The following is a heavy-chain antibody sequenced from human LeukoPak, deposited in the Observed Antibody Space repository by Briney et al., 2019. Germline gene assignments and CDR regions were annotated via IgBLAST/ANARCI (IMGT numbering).Heavy chain of an antibody. Sequence: ASVKVSCKASGYTFTSYGISWVRQAPGQGLEWMGWISAYNGNTNYAQKLQGRVTMTTDTSTSTAYMELGSLRSDDTAVYYCARDSGRGTIFGVRTGYWGQGTLVTVSS. V-gene: IGHV1-18*01. D-gene: IGHD3-3*01. CDR2: ISAYNGNT. CDR1: GYTFTSYG. J-gene: IGHJ4*02. CDR3: ARDSGRGTIFGVRTGY.